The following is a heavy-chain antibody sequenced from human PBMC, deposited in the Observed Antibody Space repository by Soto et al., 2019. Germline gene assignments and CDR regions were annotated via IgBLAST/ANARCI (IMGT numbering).Heavy chain of an antibody. J-gene: IGHJ3*02. D-gene: IGHD3-10*01. CDR2: ISYDGSNK. CDR1: GFTFSSYG. Sequence: QVQLVESGGGVVQPGRSLRLSCAASGFTFSSYGMHWVRQAPGKGLEWVAVISYDGSNKYYADSVKGRFTISRDNSKNTLYLQMNSLRAEDTAVYYCAKDRRTGWFGVPGAFDIWGQGTMVTVSS. V-gene: IGHV3-30*18. CDR3: AKDRRTGWFGVPGAFDI.